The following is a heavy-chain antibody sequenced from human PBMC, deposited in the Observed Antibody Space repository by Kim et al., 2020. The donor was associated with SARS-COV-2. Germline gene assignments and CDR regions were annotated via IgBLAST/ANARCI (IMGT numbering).Heavy chain of an antibody. J-gene: IGHJ4*02. CDR2: IYTSGST. Sequence: SETLSLTCTVSGGSISNFYWSWIRQPAGKGLEWIGHIYTSGSTSYNPSLKSRVTMSVDTSKNQFSLRLSSVTAADTAVYYCARETTYCSGDCYPATAFDYGGQGTLVTVSS. V-gene: IGHV4-4*07. CDR3: ARETTYCSGDCYPATAFDY. CDR1: GGSISNFY. D-gene: IGHD2-21*01.